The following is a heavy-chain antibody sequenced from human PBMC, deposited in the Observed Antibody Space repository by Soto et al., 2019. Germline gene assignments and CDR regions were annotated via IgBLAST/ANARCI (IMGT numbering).Heavy chain of an antibody. V-gene: IGHV1-69*13. D-gene: IGHD1-1*01. J-gene: IGHJ4*02. CDR1: GCTFSSYA. CDR3: ARGVRNWQFDY. CDR2: IIPIFGTA. Sequence: SVKVPCKASGCTFSSYAISWVRQAPGQGLERMGGIIPIFGTANYAQKFQGRVTITADESTSTAYMELSSLRSEDTAVYYFARGVRNWQFDYWGQGTLVTVSS.